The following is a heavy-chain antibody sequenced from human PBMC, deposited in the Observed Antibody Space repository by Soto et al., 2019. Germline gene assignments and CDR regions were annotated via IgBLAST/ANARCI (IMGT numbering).Heavy chain of an antibody. CDR2: IKQDGSEK. CDR1: GVTLSSYW. Sequence: GSLKLSCAASGVTLSSYWMNLVRQAPGKGLEWVANIKQDGSEKYYVDSVKGRFTISRDNAKNSLYLQMNSLRAEDTAVYYCARGPVGRYGPNDYWGQGTLVTVSS. V-gene: IGHV3-7*01. D-gene: IGHD5-18*01. J-gene: IGHJ4*02. CDR3: ARGPVGRYGPNDY.